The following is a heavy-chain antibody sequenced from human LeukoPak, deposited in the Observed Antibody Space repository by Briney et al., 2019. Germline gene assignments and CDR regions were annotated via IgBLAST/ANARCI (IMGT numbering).Heavy chain of an antibody. J-gene: IGHJ5*02. D-gene: IGHD6-13*01. CDR2: ISGSGGST. V-gene: IGHV3-23*01. CDR3: ARTPSAIAAANWFDP. CDR1: GFTFSSYA. Sequence: GGSLRLSCAASGFTFSSYAMSWVRQAPGKGLEWVSAISGSGGSTYYADSVKGRFTISRDNSKNTLYLQMNSLRAEDTAVYYCARTPSAIAAANWFDPWGQGTLVTVSS.